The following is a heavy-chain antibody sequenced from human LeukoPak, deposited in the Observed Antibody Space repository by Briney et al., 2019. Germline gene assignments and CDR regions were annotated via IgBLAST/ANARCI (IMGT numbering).Heavy chain of an antibody. CDR3: ARVSSGSYYFDY. V-gene: IGHV1-2*02. D-gene: IGHD1-26*01. CDR2: INPNSGGT. CDR1: GYTFTGYY. Sequence: ASVEVSCKASGYTFTGYYMHWVRQAPGQGLEWMGWINPNSGGTNYAQKFQGRVTMTRDTSISTAYMELSRLRSDDTAVYYCARVSSGSYYFDYWGQGTLVTVSS. J-gene: IGHJ4*02.